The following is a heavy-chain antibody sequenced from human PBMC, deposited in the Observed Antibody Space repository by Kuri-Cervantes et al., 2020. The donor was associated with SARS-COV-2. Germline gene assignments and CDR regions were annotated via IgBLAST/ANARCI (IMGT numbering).Heavy chain of an antibody. CDR2: INYSGSS. Sequence: GSLRLTCTVSGGSISSDYWSWIRQPPGKGLEWIGFINYSGSSNYNPSLKSRVSISVDTSKNQFSLRLSSVTAADTAVYYCARLGSGWPGIDFWGQGTLVTVSS. CDR1: GGSISSDY. D-gene: IGHD6-19*01. J-gene: IGHJ4*02. CDR3: ARLGSGWPGIDF. V-gene: IGHV4-59*12.